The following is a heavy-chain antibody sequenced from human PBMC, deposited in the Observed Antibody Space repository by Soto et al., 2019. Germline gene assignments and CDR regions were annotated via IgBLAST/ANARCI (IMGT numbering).Heavy chain of an antibody. CDR1: GGTFSSYA. D-gene: IGHD5-18*01. Sequence: SLKVSCKASGGTFSSYAISWVRQAPGQGLEWMGGIIPIFGTANYAQKFQGRVTITADESTSTAYMELSSLRSEDTAVYYCARASSPLVDTAINYYYYGMDVWGQGTTVNVSS. CDR2: IIPIFGTA. J-gene: IGHJ6*02. CDR3: ARASSPLVDTAINYYYYGMDV. V-gene: IGHV1-69*13.